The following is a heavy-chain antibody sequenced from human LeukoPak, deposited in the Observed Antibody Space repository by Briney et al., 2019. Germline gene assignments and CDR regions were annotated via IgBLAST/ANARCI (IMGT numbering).Heavy chain of an antibody. D-gene: IGHD7-27*01. CDR3: ARTPPNWGADY. CDR1: GYTFTSYG. V-gene: IGHV1-18*01. CDR2: ISGYNGNT. J-gene: IGHJ4*02. Sequence: ASVKVSCKASGYTFTSYGISWVRQAPGQGLGWMGWISGYNGNTKYAQKLQGRVTMTTDTSTSTAYMELRSLRSDDTAVYYCARTPPNWGADYWGQGTLVTVSS.